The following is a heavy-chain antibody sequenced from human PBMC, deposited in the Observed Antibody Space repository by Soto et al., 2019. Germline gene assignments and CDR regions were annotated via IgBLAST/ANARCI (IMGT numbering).Heavy chain of an antibody. J-gene: IGHJ3*02. Sequence: GGPLLRSWSLSVFTSSSYTMHWVRQAPRKRLGWVAVISYDGSNKYYADSVKGRFTISRDNSKNTLYLQMNSLRAEDTAVYYCASSSITMIVVVDWAFDIWGQGTMVTVSS. CDR3: ASSSITMIVVVDWAFDI. CDR2: ISYDGSNK. V-gene: IGHV3-30-3*01. D-gene: IGHD3-22*01. CDR1: VFTSSSYT.